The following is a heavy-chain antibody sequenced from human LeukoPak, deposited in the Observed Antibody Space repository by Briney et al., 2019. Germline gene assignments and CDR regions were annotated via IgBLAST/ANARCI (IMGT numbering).Heavy chain of an antibody. CDR1: GYTFTSYG. CDR3: ASVYCSGGSCYHYFDY. CDR2: ISAYNGNT. V-gene: IGHV1-18*01. J-gene: IGHJ4*02. Sequence: GAAVKVSCKASGYTFTSYGISWVRQAPGQGLEWMGWISAYNGNTNYAQKLQGRVTMTTGTSTSTAYMELRSLRSDDTAVYYCASVYCSGGSCYHYFDYWGQGTLVTVSS. D-gene: IGHD2-15*01.